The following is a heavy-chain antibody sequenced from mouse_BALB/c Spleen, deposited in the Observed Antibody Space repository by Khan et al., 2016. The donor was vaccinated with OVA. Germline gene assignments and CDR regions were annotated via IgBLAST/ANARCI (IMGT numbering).Heavy chain of an antibody. D-gene: IGHD2-4*01. CDR2: INYSGNT. CDR3: ARKDYYDYDPFPY. J-gene: IGHJ3*01. CDR1: GYSITSEYA. Sequence: EVELVESGPGLVKPSQSLSLTCTVTGYSITSEYAWNWIWQFPGNKLEWMGYINYSGNTRFNPSLKSRTSITRDTSKNQFFLQLNSVTTEDTATYYWARKDYYDYDPFPYWGQGTLVTVSA. V-gene: IGHV3-2*02.